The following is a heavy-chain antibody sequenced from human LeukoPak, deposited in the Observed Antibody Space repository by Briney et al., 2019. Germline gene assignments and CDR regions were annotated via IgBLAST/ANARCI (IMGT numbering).Heavy chain of an antibody. J-gene: IGHJ4*01. D-gene: IGHD1-7*01. CDR1: GGTFSSYA. Sequence: GASVKVSCKASGGTFSSYAIGWVRQAPGQGLEWMGGIIPIFGAANYAQKFQGRVTITTDESTSTAYMELSSLRSEDTAVYYCARRGTTMHSCHFDYCGHGTLVTDSS. CDR2: IIPIFGAA. CDR3: ARRGTTMHSCHFDY. V-gene: IGHV1-69*05.